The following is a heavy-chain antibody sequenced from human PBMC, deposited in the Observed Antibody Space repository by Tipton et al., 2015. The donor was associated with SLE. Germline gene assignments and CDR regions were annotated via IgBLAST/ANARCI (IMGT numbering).Heavy chain of an antibody. V-gene: IGHV4-4*07. Sequence: TLSLTCTVSGGSISSYYWSWIRQPAGKGLEWIGRIYTSGSTNYNPSLKSRVTMSVDTSKNQFSLKLSSVTAADTAVYYCSRVHVWHFYFDYWGPGTLVTVSS. CDR3: SRVHVWHFYFDY. CDR2: IYTSGST. CDR1: GGSISSYY. J-gene: IGHJ4*02.